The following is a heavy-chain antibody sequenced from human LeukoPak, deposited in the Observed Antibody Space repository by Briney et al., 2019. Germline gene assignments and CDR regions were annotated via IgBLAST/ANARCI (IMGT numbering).Heavy chain of an antibody. D-gene: IGHD3-10*01. V-gene: IGHV3-74*01. J-gene: IGHJ4*02. CDR3: ATTYYYGSGSYWAPAY. Sequence: GRSLRLSCAASGFTFSSYWMHWVRQAPGKGLVWVSRINSDGSSTSYADSVKGRFTISRDNAKNTLYLQMNSLRAEDTAVYYCATTYYYGSGSYWAPAYWGQGTLVTVSS. CDR2: INSDGSST. CDR1: GFTFSSYW.